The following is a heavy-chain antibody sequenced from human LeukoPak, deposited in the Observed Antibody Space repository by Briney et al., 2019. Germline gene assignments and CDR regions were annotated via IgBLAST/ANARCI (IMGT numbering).Heavy chain of an antibody. Sequence: HPGGSLRLSCTASGFTFGDYAMSWVRQAPGKGLEWVGFIRSKAYGGTTEYAASVKGRFTISRDDSKSIAYLQMNSLKTGDTAVYYCTRVYGSGWYRAVYYYGMDVWGQGTTVTVSS. CDR3: TRVYGSGWYRAVYYYGMDV. CDR2: IRSKAYGGTT. J-gene: IGHJ6*02. D-gene: IGHD6-19*01. V-gene: IGHV3-49*04. CDR1: GFTFGDYA.